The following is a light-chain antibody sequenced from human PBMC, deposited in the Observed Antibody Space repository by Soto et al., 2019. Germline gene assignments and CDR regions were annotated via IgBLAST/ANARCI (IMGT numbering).Light chain of an antibody. Sequence: DIQMTQSPSTLSASVGDRVTITCRASQSVDNWLAWYQRRPGKAPKLLIYVASTLEVGVPSRFSGSGSGTEFTLTISSLQPDDSATYYCQQYKTYAPTFGQGTKVEIK. CDR2: VAS. CDR3: QQYKTYAPT. J-gene: IGKJ1*01. V-gene: IGKV1-5*03. CDR1: QSVDNW.